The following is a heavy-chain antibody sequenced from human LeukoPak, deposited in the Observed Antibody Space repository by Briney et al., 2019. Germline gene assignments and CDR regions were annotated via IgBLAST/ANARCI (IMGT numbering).Heavy chain of an antibody. D-gene: IGHD3-10*01. CDR3: ARDQSGSGNYYMPYY. Sequence: SQTLSLTCTVSGGSISSGGYYWSWIRQHPGMGLEWIGFIYYSGSTSYNPSLKSRVTISVDMSKNQFSLKLTSVTAADTAVYYCARDQSGSGNYYMPYYWGQGTLVTVSS. CDR2: IYYSGST. V-gene: IGHV4-31*03. J-gene: IGHJ4*02. CDR1: GGSISSGGYY.